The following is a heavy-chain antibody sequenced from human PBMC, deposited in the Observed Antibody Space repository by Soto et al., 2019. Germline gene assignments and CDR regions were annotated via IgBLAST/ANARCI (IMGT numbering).Heavy chain of an antibody. J-gene: IGHJ3*02. D-gene: IGHD5-18*01. CDR2: IYYSGST. V-gene: IGHV4-30-4*01. Sequence: QVQLQESGPGLVKPLQTLSLTCTVSGGSISSGDYYWSWIRQPPGKGLEWIGYIYYSGSTYYNPSLKSRLTISVDTSKNQFSLKLSSVTAADTAVYYCARAHLGYSYGDDAFDIWGQGTMVTVSS. CDR3: ARAHLGYSYGDDAFDI. CDR1: GGSISSGDYY.